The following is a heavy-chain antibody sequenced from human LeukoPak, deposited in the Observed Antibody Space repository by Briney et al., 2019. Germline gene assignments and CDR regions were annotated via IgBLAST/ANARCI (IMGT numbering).Heavy chain of an antibody. CDR3: AKDPRGGYSGYDLDY. D-gene: IGHD5-12*01. J-gene: IGHJ4*02. CDR1: GFTFSTYV. CDR2: ISGSGGST. V-gene: IGHV3-23*01. Sequence: GGSLRLSCAASGFTFSTYVMSWVRQAPGKGLEWVSAISGSGGSTYYADSVKGRFTISRDNSKNTLYLQMNSLRAEDTAVYYCAKDPRGGYSGYDLDYWGQGTLVTVSS.